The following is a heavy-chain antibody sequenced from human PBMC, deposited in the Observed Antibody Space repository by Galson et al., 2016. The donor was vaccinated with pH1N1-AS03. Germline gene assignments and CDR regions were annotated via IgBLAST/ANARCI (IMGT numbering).Heavy chain of an antibody. CDR2: IKQDGSEK. CDR1: GFTSSRYW. J-gene: IGHJ5*02. D-gene: IGHD1-26*01. Sequence: SLRLSCAATGFTSSRYWMSWVRQAPGKGPEWVANIKQDGSEKYYVDSVKGRFTISRDNAKNSLFLQMNSLRAEDTAVYYCATAVRYYFDRWGQGTLVIVSS. V-gene: IGHV3-7*03. CDR3: ATAVRYYFDR.